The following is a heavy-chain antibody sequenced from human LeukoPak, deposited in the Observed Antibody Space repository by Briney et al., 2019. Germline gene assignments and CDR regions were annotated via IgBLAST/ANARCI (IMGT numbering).Heavy chain of an antibody. J-gene: IGHJ4*02. D-gene: IGHD6-13*01. CDR2: ISYDGSNK. CDR1: GFTFSSYS. CDR3: AKDPHPYSSSWPIIYYFDY. V-gene: IGHV3-30*18. Sequence: GGSLRLSCAASGFTFSSYSMNWVRQAPGKGLEWVAIISYDGSNKYYADSVKGRFTISRDNSKNTLYLQMNSLRAEDTAVYYCAKDPHPYSSSWPIIYYFDYWGQGTLVTVSS.